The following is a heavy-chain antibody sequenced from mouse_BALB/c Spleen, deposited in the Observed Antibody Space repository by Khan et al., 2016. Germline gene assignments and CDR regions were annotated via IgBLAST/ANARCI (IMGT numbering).Heavy chain of an antibody. CDR3: ARTARIKY. D-gene: IGHD1-2*01. CDR1: GYSITSGYG. V-gene: IGHV3-2*02. J-gene: IGHJ2*01. CDR2: ISYSGST. Sequence: EVQLQESGPGLVKPSQSLSLTCTVSGYSITSGYGWNWIRQFPGNKLEWMGYISYSGSTNYNPSLKSRISITRDTSKNQFFRQLNSVTTEDTATYYCARTARIKYWGQGTTLTVSS.